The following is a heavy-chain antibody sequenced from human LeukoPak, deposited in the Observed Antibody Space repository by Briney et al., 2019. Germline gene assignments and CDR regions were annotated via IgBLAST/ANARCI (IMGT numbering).Heavy chain of an antibody. V-gene: IGHV4-61*02. CDR3: ASISGSYVSAFDT. J-gene: IGHJ3*02. Sequence: SQTLSLTCTVSGGSISSGSYYWSWIRQPAGKGLEWIGRVYTSGSTNYNPSLKSRVTISVDTSKNQFSLKLSSVTAADTAVYYCASISGSYVSAFDTWGQGTMVTVSS. CDR2: VYTSGST. CDR1: GGSISSGSYY. D-gene: IGHD1-26*01.